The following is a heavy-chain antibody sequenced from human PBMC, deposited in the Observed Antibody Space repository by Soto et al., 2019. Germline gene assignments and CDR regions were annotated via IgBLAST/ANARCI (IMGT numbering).Heavy chain of an antibody. D-gene: IGHD6-13*01. V-gene: IGHV4-59*08. J-gene: IGHJ5*02. CDR2: IYYSGST. CDR1: GGSFSGYI. Sequence: SETLSLTCDVYGGSFSGYILTWIRQPPGKGLEWIGYIYYSGSTNYNPSLKSRVTISVDTSKNQFSLKVSSVTATDTAVYYCARLNSGRSWYDNWFDPWGQGTLVTVSS. CDR3: ARLNSGRSWYDNWFDP.